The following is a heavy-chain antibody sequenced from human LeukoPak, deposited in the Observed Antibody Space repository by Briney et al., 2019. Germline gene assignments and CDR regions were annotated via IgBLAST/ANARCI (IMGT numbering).Heavy chain of an antibody. CDR3: ARHFKRLGYCSSTSCYVGPLPLGADWFDP. CDR2: INHSGST. J-gene: IGHJ5*02. V-gene: IGHV4-34*01. D-gene: IGHD2-2*01. CDR1: GGSFSGYY. Sequence: SETLSLTCAVYGGSFSGYYWSWIRQPPGKGLEWIGEINHSGSTNYNPSLKSRVTISVDTSKNQFSLKLSSVTAADTAVYYCARHFKRLGYCSSTSCYVGPLPLGADWFDPWGQGTLVTVSS.